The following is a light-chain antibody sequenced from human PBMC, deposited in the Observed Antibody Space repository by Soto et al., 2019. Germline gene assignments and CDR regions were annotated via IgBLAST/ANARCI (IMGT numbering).Light chain of an antibody. CDR1: ETISSHY. J-gene: IGKJ3*01. CDR2: GAS. Sequence: PGERATLSCRASETISSHYIAWYQQKPGQAPRLLIFGASTRATGIPDRFSGSWSGTDFTLTISRLEPEDFAVYYCQNFGDSPFTFGPRTKVDIK. V-gene: IGKV3-20*01. CDR3: QNFGDSPFT.